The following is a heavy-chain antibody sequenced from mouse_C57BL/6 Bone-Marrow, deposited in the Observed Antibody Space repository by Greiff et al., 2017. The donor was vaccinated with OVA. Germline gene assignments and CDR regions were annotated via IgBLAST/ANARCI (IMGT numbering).Heavy chain of an antibody. J-gene: IGHJ1*03. CDR1: GYTFTSYW. CDR2: INPSNGGT. V-gene: IGHV1-53*01. Sequence: QVQLQQPGTDLVKPGASVKLSCKASGYTFTSYWMHWVKQRPGQGLEWIGNINPSNGGTNYNEKFKSKATLTVDKSSSTAYMQLSSLTSEDSAVYYCARSHYYGSSSWYFDVWGTGTTVTVSS. D-gene: IGHD1-1*01. CDR3: ARSHYYGSSSWYFDV.